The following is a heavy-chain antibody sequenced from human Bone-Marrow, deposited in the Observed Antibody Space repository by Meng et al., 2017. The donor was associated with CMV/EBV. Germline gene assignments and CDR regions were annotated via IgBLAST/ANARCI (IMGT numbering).Heavy chain of an antibody. CDR3: ARERGFLEWSQFDY. J-gene: IGHJ4*02. CDR2: IYHSGST. Sequence: VSGGSISSRNWWSWVRQPPGKGLEWIGEIYHSGSTNYNPSLKSRVTISVDKSKNQFSLKLSSVTAADTAVYYCARERGFLEWSQFDYWGQGTLVTVSS. D-gene: IGHD3-3*01. CDR1: GGSISSRNW. V-gene: IGHV4-4*02.